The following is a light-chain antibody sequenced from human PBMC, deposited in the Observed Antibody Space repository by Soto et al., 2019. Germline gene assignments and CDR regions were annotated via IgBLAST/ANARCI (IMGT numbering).Light chain of an antibody. J-gene: IGLJ1*01. Sequence: QSVLTQPASVSGPPGQSITISCTGSDSDVGSFGPVSWYQQHPGQVPKLIIYEGNRRPSGVSSRFSGSKSGNTASLTISGLQAEDVADYYCCSYVGARTYVFGAGTKVTVL. CDR2: EGN. CDR1: DSDVGSFGP. CDR3: CSYVGARTYV. V-gene: IGLV2-23*01.